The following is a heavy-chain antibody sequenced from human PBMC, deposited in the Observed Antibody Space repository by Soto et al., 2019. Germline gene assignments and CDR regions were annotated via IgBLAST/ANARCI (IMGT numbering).Heavy chain of an antibody. Sequence: GASVKVSCKASGGTFSSYAISWVRQAPGQGLEWMGGIIPIFGTANYAQKFQGRVTITADESTSTAYMELSSLRSEDTAVYYCARARLKARDAFDIWGQGTMVTVPS. CDR2: IIPIFGTA. V-gene: IGHV1-69*13. J-gene: IGHJ3*02. CDR3: ARARLKARDAFDI. D-gene: IGHD5-12*01. CDR1: GGTFSSYA.